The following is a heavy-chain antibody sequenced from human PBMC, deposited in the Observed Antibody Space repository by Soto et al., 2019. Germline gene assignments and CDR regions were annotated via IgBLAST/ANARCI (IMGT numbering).Heavy chain of an antibody. CDR1: GFTFSKHA. J-gene: IGHJ4*02. CDR3: AKTPGVITVISAFDH. V-gene: IGHV3-23*01. D-gene: IGHD2-21*01. CDR2: ISGSGAST. Sequence: LSLSCVASGFTFSKHALAWVRQAPGKGLEWVSAISGSGASTYDSDSVKGRFVISRDNSNNTLYLQMNSLKAEDTAVYYCAKTPGVITVISAFDHWGQGPPVTVSS.